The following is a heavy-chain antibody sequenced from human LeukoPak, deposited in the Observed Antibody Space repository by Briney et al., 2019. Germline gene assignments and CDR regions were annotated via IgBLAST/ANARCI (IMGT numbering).Heavy chain of an antibody. Sequence: GGSLRLFCATSGFAFRIYWMTWVRQDPGKGLEWVANINREGNEKYYVASVKGRFTISRDKAKNSVDMQMDSLRGADTAVYECARVGTGELQRVFDFWGQRTLVTVSS. CDR2: INREGNEK. J-gene: IGHJ4*02. D-gene: IGHD1-7*01. CDR1: GFAFRIYW. CDR3: ARVGTGELQRVFDF. V-gene: IGHV3-7*01.